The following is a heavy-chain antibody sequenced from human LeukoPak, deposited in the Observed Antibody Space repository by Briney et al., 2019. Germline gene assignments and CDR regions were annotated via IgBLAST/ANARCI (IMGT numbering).Heavy chain of an antibody. D-gene: IGHD1-26*01. CDR1: GGSISSYY. V-gene: IGHV4-59*01. CDR2: IYYSGST. CDR3: ARAVRELRWAVYYFDY. J-gene: IGHJ4*02. Sequence: PSETLSLTCTVSGGSISSYYWSWIRQPPGKGLEWIGYIYYSGSTNYNPPLKSRVTISVDTSKNQFSLKLSSVTAADTAVYYCARAVRELRWAVYYFDYWGQGTLVTVSS.